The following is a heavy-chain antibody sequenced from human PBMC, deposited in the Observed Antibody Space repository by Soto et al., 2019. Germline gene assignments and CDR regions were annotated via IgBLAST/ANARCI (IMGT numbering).Heavy chain of an antibody. V-gene: IGHV1-69*02. CDR1: GGTFSTYT. D-gene: IGHD6-13*01. CDR2: IIPMLNIT. CDR3: TLGSWSAETFDI. J-gene: IGHJ3*02. Sequence: QVQLVQSGAEVKKPGSSVKVSCKASGGTFSTYTIIWVRQAPGQGLEWMGRIIPMLNITNTAQSFQDRVTIIADKSTSTAYLDLSTLRSDDTVMYFCTLGSWSAETFDIWGRGTMVTVSS.